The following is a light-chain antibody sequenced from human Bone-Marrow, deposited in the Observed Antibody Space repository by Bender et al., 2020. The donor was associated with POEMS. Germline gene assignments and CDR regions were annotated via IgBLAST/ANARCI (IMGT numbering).Light chain of an antibody. V-gene: IGLV1-47*01. J-gene: IGLJ2*01. CDR3: AAWDDSLSGPHVV. CDR1: SSNIGTNY. Sequence: QSVLTQPPSVSGAPGQRVTISCSGSSSNIGTNYVYWYQQLPGAAPKLLIYRNNQRPSGLPDRFSGSKSGTSASLAISGLRSEDEADYYCAAWDDSLSGPHVVFGGGTKLTVL. CDR2: RNN.